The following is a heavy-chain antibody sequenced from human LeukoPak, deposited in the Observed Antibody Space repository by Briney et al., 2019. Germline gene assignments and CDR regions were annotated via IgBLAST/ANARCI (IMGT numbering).Heavy chain of an antibody. V-gene: IGHV3-30*18. Sequence: GSLRLSCAASGFTFSSYGMHWVRQAPGKGLEWVAVISYDGSNKYYADSVKGRFTISRDNSKNTLYLQMNSLRAEDTAVYYCAKGLYGSGSYSAHDAFDIWGQGTMVTVSS. CDR3: AKGLYGSGSYSAHDAFDI. CDR1: GFTFSSYG. J-gene: IGHJ3*02. CDR2: ISYDGSNK. D-gene: IGHD3-10*01.